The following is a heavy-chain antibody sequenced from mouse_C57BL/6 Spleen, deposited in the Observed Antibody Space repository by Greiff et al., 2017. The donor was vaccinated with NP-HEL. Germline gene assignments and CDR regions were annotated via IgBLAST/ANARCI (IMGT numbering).Heavy chain of an antibody. D-gene: IGHD4-1*01. J-gene: IGHJ4*01. CDR1: GFTFSDYG. CDR3: ARELGLGAMDY. CDR2: ISSGSSTI. Sequence: EVKVVESGGGLVKPGGSLKLSCAASGFTFSDYGMHWVRQAPEKGLEWVAYISSGSSTIYYADTVKGRFTISRDNAKNTLFLQMTSLRSEDTAMYYCARELGLGAMDYWGQGTSVTVSS. V-gene: IGHV5-17*01.